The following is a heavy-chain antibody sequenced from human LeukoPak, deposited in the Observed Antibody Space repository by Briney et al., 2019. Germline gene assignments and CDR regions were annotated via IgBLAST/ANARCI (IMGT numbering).Heavy chain of an antibody. CDR2: IYYSGST. J-gene: IGHJ4*02. V-gene: IGHV4-39*01. Sequence: SETLSLTCTVSGGSISSSSYYWGWIRQPPGKGLEWIGSIYYSGSTYYNPSLKSRVTISVDTSKNQFSLKLSSVTGADTAVYYCARHSRYSYGYWIDYWGQGTLVTVSS. CDR3: ARHSRYSYGYWIDY. D-gene: IGHD5-18*01. CDR1: GGSISSSSYY.